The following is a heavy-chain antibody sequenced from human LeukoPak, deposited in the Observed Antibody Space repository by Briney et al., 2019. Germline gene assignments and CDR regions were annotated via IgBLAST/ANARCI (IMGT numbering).Heavy chain of an antibody. J-gene: IGHJ6*02. CDR2: IESDGTST. CDR1: GFSFSRYR. CDR3: VREEGFGVVNLPRGGLDV. D-gene: IGHD2-2*01. Sequence: GGSLRLSCAASGFSFSRYRMHWVRQAPGKGLVWVSRIESDGTSTNYADSVKGRFTISRDNAKNTLYLQMHSLRAEDTAVYYCVREEGFGVVNLPRGGLDVWGQGTTVTVSS. V-gene: IGHV3-74*01.